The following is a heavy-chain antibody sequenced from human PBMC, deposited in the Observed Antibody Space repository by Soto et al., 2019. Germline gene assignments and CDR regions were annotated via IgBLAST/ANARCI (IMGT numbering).Heavy chain of an antibody. J-gene: IGHJ6*02. CDR2: ISAYNGNT. CDR1: GGTFSSYA. D-gene: IGHD6-13*01. Sequence: VASVKVSCKASGGTFSSYAISWVRQAPGQGLEWMGWISAYNGNTNYAQKLQGRVTMTTDTSTSTAYMELRSLRSDDTAVYYCARGFSTSWETYYYYYGMDVWGQGTTVTVSS. V-gene: IGHV1-18*01. CDR3: ARGFSTSWETYYYYYGMDV.